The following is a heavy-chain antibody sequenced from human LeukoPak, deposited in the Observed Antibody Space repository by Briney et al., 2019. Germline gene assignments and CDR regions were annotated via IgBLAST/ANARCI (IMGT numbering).Heavy chain of an antibody. J-gene: IGHJ4*02. CDR3: ARHCSSTSCYGYYFDY. D-gene: IGHD2-2*01. CDR1: GYSFTSYW. CDR2: IYHGDSDT. Sequence: GESLKTPCQGAGYSFTSYWIGWVRQMPGKGLEWMGIIYHGDSDTRYSPSFHGQVTISADKSISTAYLQWSSLKASDTAMYYCARHCSSTSCYGYYFDYWGQGTLVTVSS. V-gene: IGHV5-51*01.